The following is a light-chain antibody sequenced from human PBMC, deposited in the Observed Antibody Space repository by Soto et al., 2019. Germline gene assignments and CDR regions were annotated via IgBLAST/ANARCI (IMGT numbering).Light chain of an antibody. CDR2: EGI. J-gene: IGLJ1*01. CDR1: SSDVGSYNF. CDR3: CSYAGRRTVV. Sequence: QSALTQPAAVSGSSGQSITISCTGSSSDVGSYNFVSWYQQHPGKAPKLIIYEGIKRPSGVSNRFSGSKSGNTASLKISGLQAEDEADYYYCSYAGRRTVVFGTGTKLTVL. V-gene: IGLV2-23*01.